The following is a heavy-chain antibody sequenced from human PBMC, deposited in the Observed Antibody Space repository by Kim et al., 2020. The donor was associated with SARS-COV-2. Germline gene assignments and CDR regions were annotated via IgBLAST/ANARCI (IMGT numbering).Heavy chain of an antibody. CDR3: AREIPTARYGSGWVDP. CDR2: IYYSGST. D-gene: IGHD3-10*01. J-gene: IGHJ5*02. V-gene: IGHV4-39*07. Sequence: SETLSLTCTVSGGSISSSSYYWGWIRQPPGKGLEWIGSIYYSGSTYYNPSLKSRVTISVDTSKNRFSLKLSSVTAADTAVYYCAREIPTARYGSGWVDPWGQGTLGTVSS. CDR1: GGSISSSSYY.